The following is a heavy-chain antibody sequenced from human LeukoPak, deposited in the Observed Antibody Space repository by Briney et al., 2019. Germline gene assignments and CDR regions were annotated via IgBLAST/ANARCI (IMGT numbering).Heavy chain of an antibody. Sequence: SETLSLICAVYGGSFSGYYWSWIRQPPGKGLEWIGEINHSGSTNYNPSLKSRVTISVDTSKNQFSLKLSSVTAADTAVYYCARGLSCSGGSCVWGQGTLVTVSS. CDR2: INHSGST. D-gene: IGHD2-15*01. CDR3: ARGLSCSGGSCV. V-gene: IGHV4-34*01. J-gene: IGHJ4*02. CDR1: GGSFSGYY.